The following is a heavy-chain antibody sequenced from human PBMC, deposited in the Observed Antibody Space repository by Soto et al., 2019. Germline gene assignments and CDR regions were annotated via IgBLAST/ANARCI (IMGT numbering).Heavy chain of an antibody. Sequence: SETLSLTCTVSGGSISSSSYCWGWIRQPPGKGLEWIGSIYYSGSTYYNPTLKSRVTISVDTSKNQFSLKLSSVTAADTAVYYCASRAPCSGGSCYSSDRWFDPWGQGTLVTVSS. J-gene: IGHJ5*02. CDR2: IYYSGST. V-gene: IGHV4-39*01. CDR1: GGSISSSSYC. CDR3: ASRAPCSGGSCYSSDRWFDP. D-gene: IGHD2-15*01.